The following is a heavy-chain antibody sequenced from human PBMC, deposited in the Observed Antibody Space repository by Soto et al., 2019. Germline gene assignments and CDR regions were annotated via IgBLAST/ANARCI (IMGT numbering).Heavy chain of an antibody. CDR3: AAAAALLGYYYGLDV. D-gene: IGHD3-3*02. CDR2: ISAYNGNT. Sequence: ASVKVSCKASGYTFTSSGISWVRQAPGQGLEWMGWISAYNGNTNYAQKLQGRVTMTTDTSTSTAYMELSSLRSEDTAVYYCAAAAALLGYYYGLDVWGQGTTVTVSS. V-gene: IGHV1-18*01. J-gene: IGHJ6*02. CDR1: GYTFTSSG.